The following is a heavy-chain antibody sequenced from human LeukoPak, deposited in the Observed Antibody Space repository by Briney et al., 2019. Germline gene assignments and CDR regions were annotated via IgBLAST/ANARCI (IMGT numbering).Heavy chain of an antibody. CDR1: GFTFSDSW. J-gene: IGHJ6*02. CDR3: ATYTHWVAGDV. D-gene: IGHD3-16*01. Sequence: GGSLRLSCAASGFTFSDSWMSWVRQAPGEGLEWVANMNQDGSAKDHVDSVKGRFTISRDNARNSLYLQMSSLRAEDTAVYYCATYTHWVAGDVWGQGTTVTVSS. CDR2: MNQDGSAK. V-gene: IGHV3-7*01.